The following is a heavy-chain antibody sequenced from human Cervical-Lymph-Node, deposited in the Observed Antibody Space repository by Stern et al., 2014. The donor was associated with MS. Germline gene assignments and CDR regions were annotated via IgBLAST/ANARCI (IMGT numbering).Heavy chain of an antibody. CDR3: AKAWPTVMAVAGWYFDL. J-gene: IGHJ2*01. Sequence: QVQLVQSGAEVKKPGASVKVSCKASGYTFTNFGISWVRQAPGQGLEWMGWISADNGNTNYAQKFQDRVTMTTDTSTSTAYMELKGLKFDDTAIYYCAKAWPTVMAVAGWYFDLWGGGTLLTVSS. V-gene: IGHV1-18*01. CDR1: GYTFTNFG. D-gene: IGHD6-13*01. CDR2: ISADNGNT.